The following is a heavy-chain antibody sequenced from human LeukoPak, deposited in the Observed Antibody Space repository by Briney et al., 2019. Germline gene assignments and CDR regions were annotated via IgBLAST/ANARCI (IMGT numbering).Heavy chain of an antibody. CDR2: INPNSGGT. Sequence: ASVKVSCKASGYTFTSYAMNWVRQAPGQGLEWMGWINPNSGGTNYAQKFQGRVTMTRDTSISTAYMELSRLRSDDTAVYYCARDIHPDYYGGFDIWGQGTMVTVSS. V-gene: IGHV1-2*02. J-gene: IGHJ3*02. CDR3: ARDIHPDYYGGFDI. D-gene: IGHD3-10*01. CDR1: GYTFTSYA.